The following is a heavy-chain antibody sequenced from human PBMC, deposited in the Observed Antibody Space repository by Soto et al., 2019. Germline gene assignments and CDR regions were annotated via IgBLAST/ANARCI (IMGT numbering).Heavy chain of an antibody. CDR3: ARVAITIFGVVIIVGDY. CDR1: GYTFTSYG. Sequence: ASVNVCCKASGYTFTSYGIRWVRQAPGQGVERMGWISAYNGNTNYAQKLQGRVTMTTDTSTSTAYMELRSLSSYVTAVYYCARVAITIFGVVIIVGDYRG. J-gene: IGHJ4*01. D-gene: IGHD3-3*01. V-gene: IGHV1-18*01. CDR2: ISAYNGNT.